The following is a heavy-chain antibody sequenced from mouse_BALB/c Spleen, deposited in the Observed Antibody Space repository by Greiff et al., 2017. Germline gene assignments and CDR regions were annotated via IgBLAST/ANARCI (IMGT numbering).Heavy chain of an antibody. D-gene: IGHD2-3*01. CDR2: INPSSGYT. V-gene: IGHV1S26*01. Sequence: VQLQQSGPELVKPGASVKMSCKASGYTFTSYVMHWVKQRPGQGLEWIGYINPSSGYTNYNQKFKDKATLTADKSSSTAYMQLSSLTSEDSAVYYCAYDGYYDYYAMDYWGQGTSVTVSS. J-gene: IGHJ4*01. CDR3: AYDGYYDYYAMDY. CDR1: GYTFTSYV.